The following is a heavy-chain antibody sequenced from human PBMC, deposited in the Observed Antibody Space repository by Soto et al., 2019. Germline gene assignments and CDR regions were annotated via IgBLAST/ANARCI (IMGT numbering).Heavy chain of an antibody. CDR1: GGTFSSYA. CDR2: IIPIFGTA. D-gene: IGHD1-26*01. Sequence: SVKVSCKASGGTFSSYAISWVRQAPGQGLEWMGGIIPIFGTANYAQKFQGRVTITADESTSTAYMELSSLRSDDSAVYFCARRKERSGPYFLDLWGQGTQVTVSS. J-gene: IGHJ5*02. CDR3: ARRKERSGPYFLDL. V-gene: IGHV1-69*01.